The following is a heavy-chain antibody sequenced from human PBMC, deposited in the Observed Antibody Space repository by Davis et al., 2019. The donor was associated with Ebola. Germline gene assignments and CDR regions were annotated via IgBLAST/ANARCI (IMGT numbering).Heavy chain of an antibody. V-gene: IGHV6-1*01. CDR1: GDSVSSNTAA. CDR2: TYYRSKWYN. CDR3: ARDPTPDSSSWFLDYYYGMDV. J-gene: IGHJ6*02. D-gene: IGHD6-13*01. Sequence: HSQTLSLTCAISGDSVSSNTAAWNWIRQSPSRGLEWLGRTYYRSKWYNDYAVSVKSRITINPDTSKNQFSLQLNSVSPEDTAVYYCARDPTPDSSSWFLDYYYGMDVWGQGTTVTVSS.